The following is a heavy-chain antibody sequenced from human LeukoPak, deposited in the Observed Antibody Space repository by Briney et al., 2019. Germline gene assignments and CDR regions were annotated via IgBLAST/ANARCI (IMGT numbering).Heavy chain of an antibody. Sequence: KPSETLSLTCAVSGGSISTYYWTWIRQPPGQALEWIGYIYYTGNTKYNPSLESRVTMSIDTSKNEFSLKIYSVNAADTAVYFCASGSVVTALDRWGQGTLATVCS. CDR2: IYYTGNT. CDR3: ASGSVVTALDR. J-gene: IGHJ4*02. D-gene: IGHD2-21*02. CDR1: GGSISTYY. V-gene: IGHV4-59*01.